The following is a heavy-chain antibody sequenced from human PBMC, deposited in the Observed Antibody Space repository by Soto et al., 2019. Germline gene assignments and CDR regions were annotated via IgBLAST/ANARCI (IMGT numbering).Heavy chain of an antibody. Sequence: QVQLQESGPGQVKPSETLSLTCTISGGSISVYYWSWVRQPPGHELEWIGYIYASGSPYYNPSLRSRGTISAYTSKNQISIKLTSPPAADTAVYYCARGVGSIPPRYWCRGTLVTVSS. CDR3: ARGVGSIPPRY. CDR1: GGSISVYY. V-gene: IGHV4-59*01. CDR2: IYASGSP. J-gene: IGHJ4*02. D-gene: IGHD2-21*01.